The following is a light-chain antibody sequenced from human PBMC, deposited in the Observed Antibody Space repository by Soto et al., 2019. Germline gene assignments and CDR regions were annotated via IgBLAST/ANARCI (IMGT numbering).Light chain of an antibody. CDR3: QQYNSYQWT. CDR2: DAS. Sequence: DIQMTQSPSTLSPSVGDRVTITCRASQSISSWLAWYQQKPGKAPKLLIYDASSLESGVPSRFSGSGSGTEFTLTISSLQPDDFATYYCQQYNSYQWTFGQGTKVEIK. V-gene: IGKV1-5*01. CDR1: QSISSW. J-gene: IGKJ1*01.